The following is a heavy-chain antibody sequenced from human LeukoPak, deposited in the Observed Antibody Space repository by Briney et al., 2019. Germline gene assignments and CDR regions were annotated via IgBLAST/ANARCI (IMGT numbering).Heavy chain of an antibody. CDR3: AILQYGDFDAFDI. CDR1: GYTFTSYG. D-gene: IGHD4-17*01. V-gene: IGHV1-18*01. Sequence: ASVKVSCKASGYTFTSYGISWVRQAPGQGLEWMGWISAYNGNTNYAQKLQGRVTMTTDTSTSTAYMELRSLRSDDTAVYYRAILQYGDFDAFDIWGQGTMVTVSS. CDR2: ISAYNGNT. J-gene: IGHJ3*02.